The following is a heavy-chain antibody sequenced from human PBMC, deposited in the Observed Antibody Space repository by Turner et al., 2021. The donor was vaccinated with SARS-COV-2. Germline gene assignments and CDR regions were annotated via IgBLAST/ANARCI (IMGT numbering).Heavy chain of an antibody. CDR2: FYKIGSI. J-gene: IGHJ6*02. CDR3: ARHQGSTSGYDHGMNV. CDR1: GGSISSKS. Sequence: QVQLQESGAGLVRPSVTLSLTCTVSGGSISSKSRSWIRQSPGRGLEWIGYFYKIGSIDYNPTLRSRVTISVDTSKNQLSLNLISMTAADTAVYYCARHQGSTSGYDHGMNVWGQGTAVIVSS. V-gene: IGHV4-59*08. D-gene: IGHD1-1*01.